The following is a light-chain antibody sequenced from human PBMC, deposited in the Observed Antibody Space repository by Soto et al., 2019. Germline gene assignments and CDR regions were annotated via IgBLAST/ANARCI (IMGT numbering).Light chain of an antibody. J-gene: IGKJ4*01. Sequence: EIELTQSPATLSLSPGERATLSCRASQSVSRYLAWYQQKPGQAPRLLIYDASNRATGIPARFSGSGSGTDFTITISSLEPEDFAVYYCQQRGNWPSFGGGTKVDIK. V-gene: IGKV3-11*01. CDR2: DAS. CDR3: QQRGNWPS. CDR1: QSVSRY.